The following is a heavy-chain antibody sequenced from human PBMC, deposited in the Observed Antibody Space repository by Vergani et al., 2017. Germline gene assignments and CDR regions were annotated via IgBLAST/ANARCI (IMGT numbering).Heavy chain of an antibody. Sequence: QVQLQESGPGLVKPSQTLSLTCTVSGGSISSGDYYWSWIRQPPGKGLEWIGYIYYSGSTYYNPSLKSRVTISVDTSKNQFSLKLSSVTAADTAVYYCASQTGVFWSGYNAVPMDVWGKGTTVTVSS. D-gene: IGHD3-3*01. CDR3: ASQTGVFWSGYNAVPMDV. CDR1: GGSISSGDYY. CDR2: IYYSGST. V-gene: IGHV4-30-4*01. J-gene: IGHJ6*03.